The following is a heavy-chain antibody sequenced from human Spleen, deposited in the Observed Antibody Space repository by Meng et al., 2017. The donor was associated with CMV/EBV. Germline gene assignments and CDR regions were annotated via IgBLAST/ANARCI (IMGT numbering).Heavy chain of an antibody. CDR2: INHSGIT. CDR3: ARRPVPYYDFWSGPNWFDP. V-gene: IGHV4-34*01. J-gene: IGHJ5*02. CDR1: GGSFSGYY. Sequence: SETLSLTCAVYGGSFSGYYWSWIRQPPGKGLEWIGEINHSGITNYNPSLKSRVTISVDTPKNQFSLKLSSVTAAATAVYYCARRPVPYYDFWSGPNWFDPWGQGTLVTVSS. D-gene: IGHD3-3*01.